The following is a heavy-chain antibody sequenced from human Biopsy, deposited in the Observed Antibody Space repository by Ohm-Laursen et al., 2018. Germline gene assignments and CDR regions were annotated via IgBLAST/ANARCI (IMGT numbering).Heavy chain of an antibody. Sequence: SVKVSCKASSYTLTDYNIHWMRQAPGQGLEWLGYINCKTGATNYAQKFQGTATMTRDTSISTAYLALGSLRSADTAIYYCARDPLNGHKHFDYWGQGSLVTVSS. CDR1: SYTLTDYN. CDR3: ARDPLNGHKHFDY. V-gene: IGHV1-2*02. J-gene: IGHJ4*02. CDR2: INCKTGAT. D-gene: IGHD2-8*01.